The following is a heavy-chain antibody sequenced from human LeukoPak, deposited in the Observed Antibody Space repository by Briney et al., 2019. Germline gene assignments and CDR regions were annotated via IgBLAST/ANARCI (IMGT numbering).Heavy chain of an antibody. CDR1: GGTFSSYA. D-gene: IGHD2-2*01. CDR2: IIPILGTA. J-gene: IGHJ6*03. CDR3: ARSAYCSSTSCSDLGYYYYMDV. V-gene: IGHV1-69*13. Sequence: SVKVSCKASGGTFSSYAISWVRQAPGQGLEWMGGIIPILGTANYAQKFQGRVTITADESTSTAYMELSSLRSEDTAVYYCARSAYCSSTSCSDLGYYYYMDVWGKGTTVTVSS.